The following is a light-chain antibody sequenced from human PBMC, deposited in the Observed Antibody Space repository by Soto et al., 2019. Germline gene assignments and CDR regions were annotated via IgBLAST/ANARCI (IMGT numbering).Light chain of an antibody. J-gene: IGKJ1*01. CDR2: GAS. Sequence: EIVLTQSPGTLSLSPGERATLSCRASQSVNINYFAWYQQKSGQAPRLLIYGASTRAIGIPARFSGSGSGTEFTLTISSLQSEDFAVYYCLQYNNWWTFGQGTKVEIK. V-gene: IGKV3-15*01. CDR1: QSVNIN. CDR3: LQYNNWWT.